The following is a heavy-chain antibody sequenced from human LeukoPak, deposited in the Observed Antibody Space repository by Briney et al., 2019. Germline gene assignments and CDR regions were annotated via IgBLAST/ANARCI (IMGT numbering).Heavy chain of an antibody. CDR1: GFTFSSYA. CDR3: ARDSGYGMDV. V-gene: IGHV3-53*04. Sequence: PGGSLRLSCAASGFTFSSYAMSWVRQAPGKGLEWVSVIYSGGSTYYADSVKGRFTISRHNSKNTLYLQMNSLRAEDTAVYYCARDSGYGMDVWGQGTTVTVSS. J-gene: IGHJ6*02. CDR2: IYSGGST. D-gene: IGHD6-25*01.